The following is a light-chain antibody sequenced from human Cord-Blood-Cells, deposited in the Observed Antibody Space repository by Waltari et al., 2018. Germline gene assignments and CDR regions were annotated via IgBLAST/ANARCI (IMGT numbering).Light chain of an antibody. V-gene: IGKV3-20*01. Sequence: IVLTQSPGPLSLSPAERATLPCRASHSVSSSYLAWSQQNPCQAPRLLSYGASSRATGIPDRFSGSVSGTDFTLTISRLDPGDFAVYYCQQYGISPPCTFGQGTKVEIK. CDR1: HSVSSSY. CDR2: GAS. J-gene: IGKJ1*01. CDR3: QQYGISPPCT.